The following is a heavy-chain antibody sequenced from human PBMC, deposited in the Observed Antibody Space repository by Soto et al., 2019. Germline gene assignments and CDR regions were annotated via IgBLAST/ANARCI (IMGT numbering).Heavy chain of an antibody. V-gene: IGHV1-18*01. Sequence: ASVKVSFKASGYTFTSYGISWVRQAPGQGLEWMGWISAYNGNTNYAQKLQGRVTMTTDTSTSTAYMELRSLRSDDTAVYYCARDWVMGYCSGGSCLSFDYWGQGTLVTVSS. CDR2: ISAYNGNT. CDR1: GYTFTSYG. CDR3: ARDWVMGYCSGGSCLSFDY. J-gene: IGHJ4*02. D-gene: IGHD2-15*01.